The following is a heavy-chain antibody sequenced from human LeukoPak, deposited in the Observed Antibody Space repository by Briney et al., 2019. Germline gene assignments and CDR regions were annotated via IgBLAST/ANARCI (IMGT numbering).Heavy chain of an antibody. J-gene: IGHJ4*02. CDR1: GYTFNIYD. D-gene: IGHD1-26*01. CDR3: ARGNGVGGDF. CDR2: MSPNSGST. V-gene: IGHV1-8*01. Sequence: ASVNVSCKASGYTFNIYDINWMRQATGQGLEWMGWMSPNSGSTGYAQRFQGRVTMTRNTSISTAYMELSSLRSEDTAVYYCARGNGVGGDFWGQGTLVTVSS.